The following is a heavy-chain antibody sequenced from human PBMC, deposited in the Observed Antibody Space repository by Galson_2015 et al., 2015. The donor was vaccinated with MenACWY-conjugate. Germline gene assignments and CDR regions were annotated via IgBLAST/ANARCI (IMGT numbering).Heavy chain of an antibody. CDR2: IYHSGST. D-gene: IGHD3-3*01. V-gene: IGHV4-4*02. CDR3: ARRGPGSDFWSGYYSFDY. J-gene: IGHJ4*02. Sequence: WWSWVRQPPGKGLEWIGEIYHSGSTNYNPSLKSRVSISVDKSKNQFSLKLSSMTAADTAVYYCARRGPGSDFWSGYYSFDYWGQGTLVTVSS. CDR1: W.